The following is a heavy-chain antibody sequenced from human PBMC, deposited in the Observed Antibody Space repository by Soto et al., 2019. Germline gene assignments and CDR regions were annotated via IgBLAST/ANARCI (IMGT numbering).Heavy chain of an antibody. Sequence: VQLVESGGGLVQPGESLRLSCAASGFTFSNHWINWIRQTPGRALEWLAVIKQDGSAKYYVDSVKGRFTVSKDNAMNSAYLQMNSMRVDDTAVYYCARDWYMDYWGQGSLVTVSS. J-gene: IGHJ4*02. D-gene: IGHD1-20*01. CDR3: ARDWYMDY. CDR2: IKQDGSAK. V-gene: IGHV3-7*04. CDR1: GFTFSNHW.